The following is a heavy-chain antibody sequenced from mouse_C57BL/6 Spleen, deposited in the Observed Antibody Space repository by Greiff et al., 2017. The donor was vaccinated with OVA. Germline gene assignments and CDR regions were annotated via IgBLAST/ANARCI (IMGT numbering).Heavy chain of an antibody. CDR2: ISSGSSTI. V-gene: IGHV5-17*01. Sequence: EVQLVESGGGLVKPGGSLKLSCAASGFTFSDYGMHWVRQAPEKGLEWVAYISSGSSTIYYADTVKGRFTISRDNAKNTLFLQMTSLRSEDTAMYYCARRAYGKVDYYAMDYWGQGTSVTVSS. D-gene: IGHD1-1*01. CDR3: ARRAYGKVDYYAMDY. J-gene: IGHJ4*01. CDR1: GFTFSDYG.